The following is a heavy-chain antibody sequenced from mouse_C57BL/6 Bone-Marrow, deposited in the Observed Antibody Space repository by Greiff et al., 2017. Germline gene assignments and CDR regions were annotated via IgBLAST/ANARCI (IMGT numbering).Heavy chain of an antibody. Sequence: VQLQQPGAELVMPGASVKLSCKASGYTFTSYWMHWVKQRPGQGLEWIGEIDPSDSYTNYNEKFKGKSTLTVDKSSSTAYMQLSSLTSEDSAVYYWASYYGSSGDYWGQGTTVTVSS. D-gene: IGHD1-1*01. CDR3: ASYYGSSGDY. CDR2: IDPSDSYT. CDR1: GYTFTSYW. J-gene: IGHJ4*01. V-gene: IGHV1-69*01.